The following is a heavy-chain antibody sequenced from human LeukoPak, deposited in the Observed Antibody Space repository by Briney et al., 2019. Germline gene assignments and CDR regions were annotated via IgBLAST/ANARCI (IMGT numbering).Heavy chain of an antibody. CDR1: GYTFTSYD. CDR3: ARFGPTVGDYHRGSDY. V-gene: IGHV1-8*03. Sequence: ASVNVSCTASGYTFTSYDINWVRQAPGQGLEWMGWMNPNSGNTGYAQKFQGRVTITRNTSISTAYMELSSLRSEDTAVYYCARFGPTVGDYHRGSDYWGQGTLVTVSS. J-gene: IGHJ4*02. D-gene: IGHD4-17*01. CDR2: MNPNSGNT.